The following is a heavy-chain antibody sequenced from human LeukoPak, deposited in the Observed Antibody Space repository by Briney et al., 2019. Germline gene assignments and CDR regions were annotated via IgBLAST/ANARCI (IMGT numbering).Heavy chain of an antibody. D-gene: IGHD1-26*01. CDR3: AKVLVGAKLRDAFDI. J-gene: IGHJ3*02. CDR2: ISYDGSNK. CDR1: GFTFSSYG. Sequence: PGGSLRLSCAASGFTFSSYGMHWVRQAPGKGLEWVAVISYDGSNKYYADSVKGRFTISRDNAKNSLYLQMNSLRAEDTALYYCAKVLVGAKLRDAFDIWGQGTMVTVSS. V-gene: IGHV3-30*18.